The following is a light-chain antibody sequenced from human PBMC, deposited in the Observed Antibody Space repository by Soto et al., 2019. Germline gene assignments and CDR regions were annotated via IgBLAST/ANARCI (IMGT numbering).Light chain of an antibody. J-gene: IGKJ4*01. V-gene: IGKV3-11*01. Sequence: EIVLTQSPATLSLAPGEKATLSCRASQSMSNFVAWYQQKPGQAPRLLIYEASNRATGIPARFSGSGSGTDFTLTISSLEPEEFAVYYCQQRRSWPLTFGGGTKVEI. CDR3: QQRRSWPLT. CDR1: QSMSNF. CDR2: EAS.